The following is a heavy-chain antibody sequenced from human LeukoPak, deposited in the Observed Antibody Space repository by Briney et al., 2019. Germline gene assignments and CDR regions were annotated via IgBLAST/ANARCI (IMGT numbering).Heavy chain of an antibody. CDR3: AYNYYDSSGYYNDY. CDR1: GFTFSSYW. CDR2: ISSSGSTI. D-gene: IGHD3-22*01. J-gene: IGHJ4*02. V-gene: IGHV3-48*04. Sequence: GGSLRLSCAASGFTFSSYWMHWVRQAPGKGLEWVSYISSSGSTIYYADSVKGRFTISRDNAKNSLYLQMNSLRAEDTAVYYCAYNYYDSSGYYNDYWGQGTLVTVSS.